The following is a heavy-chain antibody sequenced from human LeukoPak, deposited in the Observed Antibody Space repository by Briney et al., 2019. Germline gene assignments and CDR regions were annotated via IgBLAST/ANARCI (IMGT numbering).Heavy chain of an antibody. CDR2: ISYDGSNK. CDR3: ARDRRYSGYDEGYFDY. J-gene: IGHJ4*02. V-gene: IGHV3-30-3*01. CDR1: GFTFSSYA. Sequence: GGSLRLSCAASGFTFSSYAMRWVRQAPGKGLEWVAVISYDGSNKYYADSVKGRFTISRDNSKNTLYLQMNSLRAEDTAVYYCARDRRYSGYDEGYFDYWGQGTLVTVSS. D-gene: IGHD5-12*01.